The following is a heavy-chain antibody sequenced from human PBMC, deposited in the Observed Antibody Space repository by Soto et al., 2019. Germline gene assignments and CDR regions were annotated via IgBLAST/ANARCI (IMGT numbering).Heavy chain of an antibody. Sequence: GESLKISCKGSGYSFTSYWIGWVRQMPGKGLEWMGIIYPGDSDTRYSPSFQGQVTISADKSISTAYPQWSSLKASDTAMYYCARPRGGWGFSYGMDVWGQGTTVTVSS. J-gene: IGHJ6*02. CDR3: ARPRGGWGFSYGMDV. CDR2: IYPGDSDT. CDR1: GYSFTSYW. V-gene: IGHV5-51*01. D-gene: IGHD3-10*01.